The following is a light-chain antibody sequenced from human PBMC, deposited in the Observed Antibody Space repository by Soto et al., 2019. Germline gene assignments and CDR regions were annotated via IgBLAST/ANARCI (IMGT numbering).Light chain of an antibody. J-gene: IGKJ1*01. V-gene: IGKV3-20*01. CDR2: GAS. CDR1: QSVSSTY. Sequence: EIVLTQSPGTLSLSPGESATLSCRACQSVSSTYLAWHQQKPGQAPRLLIYGASNRATGIPDRFSGSGSGTDFTLTISRLEPEDFAVYYCQQYGRSPWTLGQGTKVEIK. CDR3: QQYGRSPWT.